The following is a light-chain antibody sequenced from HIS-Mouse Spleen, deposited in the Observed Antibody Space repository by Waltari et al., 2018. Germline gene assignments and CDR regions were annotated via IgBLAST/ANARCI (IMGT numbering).Light chain of an antibody. Sequence: QSVLTQPPSASGTPGQRVTISCSGSSSNIGSNTVNWYQQPPGTAPKPLIYSNNQRPSGVPDRFFGSKSGTSASLAISGLQSEDEADYYCAAWDDSLNGPVFGGGTKLTVL. V-gene: IGLV1-44*01. CDR2: SNN. CDR3: AAWDDSLNGPV. CDR1: SSNIGSNT. J-gene: IGLJ2*01.